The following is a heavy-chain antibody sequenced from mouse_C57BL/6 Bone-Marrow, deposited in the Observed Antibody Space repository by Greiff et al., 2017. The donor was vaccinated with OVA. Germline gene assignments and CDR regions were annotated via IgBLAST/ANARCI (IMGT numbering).Heavy chain of an antibody. D-gene: IGHD2-5*01. J-gene: IGHJ4*01. Sequence: QVQLQQPGAELVKPGASVKMSCKASGYTFTSYWITWVKQRPGQGLEWIGDIYPGSGSTNYNEKFKSKATLTVDTSSSTAYMQLSSLTSEDSAVYYCARPTIVPYYYAMDYWGQGTSVTSPQ. CDR1: GYTFTSYW. CDR3: ARPTIVPYYYAMDY. V-gene: IGHV1-55*01. CDR2: IYPGSGST.